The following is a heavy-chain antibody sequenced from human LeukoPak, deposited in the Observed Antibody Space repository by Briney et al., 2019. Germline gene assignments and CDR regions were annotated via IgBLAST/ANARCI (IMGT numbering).Heavy chain of an antibody. CDR1: GGTFSSYA. V-gene: IGHV1-69*01. D-gene: IGHD3-9*01. CDR3: AREDTYYDILTGYLSPRHAFDI. Sequence: ASVKVSCKASGGTFSSYAISWVRQAPGQGLEWMGGIIPIFGTANYAQKFQGRVTITADESTSTAYMELSSLRSEDTAVYYCAREDTYYDILTGYLSPRHAFDIWGQGTMVTVSS. J-gene: IGHJ3*02. CDR2: IIPIFGTA.